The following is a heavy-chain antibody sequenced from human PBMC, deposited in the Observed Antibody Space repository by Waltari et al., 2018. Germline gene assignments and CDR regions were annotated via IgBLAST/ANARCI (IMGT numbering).Heavy chain of an antibody. V-gene: IGHV1-2*06. Sequence: QVHLVQSGADVKTPGASVKVSCKASGYTFTGYYIKWVRRAPGQGLEWMGRINPNSGDTNYAQKFQGRVTLTRDTSINTAYMELSSLKSDDTAVYYCARDLGSDYGNRDYWGQGTLVTVPS. CDR1: GYTFTGYY. CDR3: ARDLGSDYGNRDY. D-gene: IGHD4-17*01. CDR2: INPNSGDT. J-gene: IGHJ4*02.